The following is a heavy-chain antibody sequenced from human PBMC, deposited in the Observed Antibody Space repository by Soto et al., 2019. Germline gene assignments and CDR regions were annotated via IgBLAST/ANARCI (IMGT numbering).Heavy chain of an antibody. J-gene: IGHJ5*02. CDR1: GFTFSSYG. V-gene: IGHV3-30*18. CDR3: AKDLVVVPAAIPDNNWFDP. CDR2: ISYDGSNK. D-gene: IGHD2-2*02. Sequence: HPGGSLRLSCAASGFTFSSYGMHWVRQAPGKGLEWVAVISYDGSNKYYADSVKGRFTISRDNSKNTLYLQMNSLRAEDTAVYYCAKDLVVVPAAIPDNNWFDPWGQGTLVTVSS.